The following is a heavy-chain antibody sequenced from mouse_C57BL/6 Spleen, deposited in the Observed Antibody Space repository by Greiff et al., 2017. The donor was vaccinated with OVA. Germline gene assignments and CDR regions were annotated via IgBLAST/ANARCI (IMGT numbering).Heavy chain of an antibody. J-gene: IGHJ2*01. V-gene: IGHV1-50*01. Sequence: VQLQQPGTELVKPGASVKLSCKASGYTFTSYWMQWVKQRPGQGLEWIGEIDPSDSYTNYNQKFKGKATLTVDTSSSTAYMQLISLTSEDSAVYYCARVGDYYGSIYNWGQGTTLTVSS. CDR2: IDPSDSYT. D-gene: IGHD1-1*01. CDR1: GYTFTSYW. CDR3: ARVGDYYGSIYN.